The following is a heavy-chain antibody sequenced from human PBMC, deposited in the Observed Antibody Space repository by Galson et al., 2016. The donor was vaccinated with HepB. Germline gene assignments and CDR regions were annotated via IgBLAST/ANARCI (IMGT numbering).Heavy chain of an antibody. CDR3: AGDSLGWERLRFGLDV. CDR2: IYSGGAT. D-gene: IGHD1-26*01. J-gene: IGHJ6*02. V-gene: IGHV3-53*01. Sequence: SLRLSCAASTFNVTDKYMSWVRQAPGKGLEWVSGIYSGGATYSADSVKGRFTISRDNAKNTLYLQMNSLTVEDTALYYCAGDSLGWERLRFGLDVWGQGTTVTVSS. CDR1: TFNVTDKY.